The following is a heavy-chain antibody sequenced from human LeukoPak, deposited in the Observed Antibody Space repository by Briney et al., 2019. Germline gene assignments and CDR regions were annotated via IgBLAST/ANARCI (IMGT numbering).Heavy chain of an antibody. V-gene: IGHV3-53*01. CDR3: ARDASRGGIMDY. CDR1: GFTVSRNY. Sequence: GGSLRLSCAASGFTVSRNYMNWVRQAPGKGLEWVSAMYADGRTYYADSVKGRFTISRDNSKNTLFLQMNSLRAEDTAVYYCARDASRGGIMDYWGQGTLVTVSS. D-gene: IGHD3-16*01. CDR2: MYADGRT. J-gene: IGHJ4*02.